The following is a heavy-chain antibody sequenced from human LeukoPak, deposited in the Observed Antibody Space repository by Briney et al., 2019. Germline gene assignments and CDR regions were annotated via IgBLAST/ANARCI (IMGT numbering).Heavy chain of an antibody. CDR1: GYTFTSYG. J-gene: IGHJ6*02. CDR3: ARVWFGGPYGMDV. Sequence: ASVKVSCKASGYTFTSYGISWVRQAPGQGLEWMGWINPNSGGTNYAQKFQGRVTMTRDTSISTAYMELSRLRSDDTAVYYCARVWFGGPYGMDVWGQGTTVTVSS. D-gene: IGHD3-10*01. V-gene: IGHV1-2*02. CDR2: INPNSGGT.